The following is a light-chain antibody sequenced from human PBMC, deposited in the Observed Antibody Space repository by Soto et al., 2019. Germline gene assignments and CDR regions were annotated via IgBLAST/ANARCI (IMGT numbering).Light chain of an antibody. Sequence: QSVLIQPPSASGTPGQRVTISCSGSSSNIGSNYVYWFQQLPGAAPKLLIYRNNQRPSGVPDRFSGSKSGTSASLAISGLGSEDEGVFYCATGEENLTARVFGGGTKLPVL. CDR2: RNN. V-gene: IGLV1-47*01. CDR3: ATGEENLTARV. J-gene: IGLJ3*02. CDR1: SSNIGSNY.